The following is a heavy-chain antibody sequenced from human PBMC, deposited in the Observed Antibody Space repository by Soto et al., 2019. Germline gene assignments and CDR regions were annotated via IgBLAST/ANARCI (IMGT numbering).Heavy chain of an antibody. CDR3: ARNTYYYGSGSYYSPYYYYMDV. J-gene: IGHJ6*03. D-gene: IGHD3-10*01. V-gene: IGHV4-39*01. Sequence: QLQLQESGPGLVKPSETLSLTCTVSGGSISSRSYYWGWIRQPPGKGLEWIGSIYYSGSTYYNPSLKSRVTISVDTSKNQFSLKLSSVTAADTAVYYCARNTYYYGSGSYYSPYYYYMDVWGKGTTVTVSS. CDR1: GGSISSRSYY. CDR2: IYYSGST.